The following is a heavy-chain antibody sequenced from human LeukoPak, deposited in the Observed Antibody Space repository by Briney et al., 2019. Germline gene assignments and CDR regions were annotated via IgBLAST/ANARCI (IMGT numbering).Heavy chain of an antibody. CDR2: IWYGGSNK. V-gene: IGHV3-30*02. CDR1: GFSFRNYG. D-gene: IGHD6-13*01. CDR3: AKDSVAATDTGDDSAFDF. J-gene: IGHJ3*01. Sequence: GGSLRLSCAASGFSFRNYGMHWVRQAPGKGLEWVAVIWYGGSNKYYADSVKGRFTISRDNSKNTVYLQMNSLRAEDTAMYYCAKDSVAATDTGDDSAFDFWGQGTLVTVSS.